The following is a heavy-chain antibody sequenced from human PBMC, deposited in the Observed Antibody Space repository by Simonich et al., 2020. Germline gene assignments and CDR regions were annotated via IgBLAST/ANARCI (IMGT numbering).Heavy chain of an antibody. J-gene: IGHJ3*02. D-gene: IGHD1-1*01. V-gene: IGHV5-51*01. CDR1: GYSFTSYW. Sequence: EVQLVQSGAEVTKPGESLKISCKGSGYSFTSYWNGWVRQMPGKGLGWKGIIYPGNTTTRYRPTSQGQVTNSADKSISTAYLQGSSLKAADTARYYCARQLNDFDIWGQGTMVTVSS. CDR2: IYPGNTTT. CDR3: ARQLNDFDI.